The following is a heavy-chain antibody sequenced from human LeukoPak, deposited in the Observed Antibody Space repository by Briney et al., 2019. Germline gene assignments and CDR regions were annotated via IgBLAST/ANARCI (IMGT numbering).Heavy chain of an antibody. D-gene: IGHD2-2*02. V-gene: IGHV3-23*01. CDR2: ISGSAHKI. CDR3: ARDGYCSSTSCYTEKYYYYYGMDV. CDR1: GITFSNYA. Sequence: PGGSLRLSCVASGITFSNYAVSWVRQAPEKGLEWVSVISGSAHKIRYADSVKGRFTISRDNSKNTLYLQMNSLRAEDTAVYYCARDGYCSSTSCYTEKYYYYYGMDVWGQGTTVTVSS. J-gene: IGHJ6*02.